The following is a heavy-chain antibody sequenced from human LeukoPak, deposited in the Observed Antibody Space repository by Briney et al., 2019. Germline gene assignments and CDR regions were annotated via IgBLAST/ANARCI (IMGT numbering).Heavy chain of an antibody. CDR2: ISGSSYYI. Sequence: PGGSLRLSCAASGFTFSSYSMNWVRQAPGKGLEWVSSISGSSYYIYYADSVKGRFTISRDNAKNSLYLQMNSLRAEDTAVYYCARVPTVSVGYCSGVSCQADYWGQGTLVTVSS. J-gene: IGHJ4*02. V-gene: IGHV3-21*01. D-gene: IGHD2-15*01. CDR1: GFTFSSYS. CDR3: ARVPTVSVGYCSGVSCQADY.